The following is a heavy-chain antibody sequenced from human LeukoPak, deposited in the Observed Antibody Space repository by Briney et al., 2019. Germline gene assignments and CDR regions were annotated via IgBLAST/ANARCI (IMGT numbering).Heavy chain of an antibody. CDR2: INWNGGST. CDR1: GFTFDDYG. D-gene: IGHD3-22*01. CDR3: ARALSYDSSGYPILAFDI. V-gene: IGHV3-20*01. J-gene: IGHJ3*02. Sequence: GGSLRLSCAASGFTFDDYGMSWVRQAPGKGLEWVSGINWNGGSTGYADSVKGRFTISRDNAKNSLYLQMNSLGAEDTALYHCARALSYDSSGYPILAFDIWGQGTMVTVSS.